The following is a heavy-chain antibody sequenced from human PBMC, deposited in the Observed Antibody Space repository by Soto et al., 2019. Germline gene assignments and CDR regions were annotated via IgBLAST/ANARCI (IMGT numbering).Heavy chain of an antibody. CDR1: GGSISSYY. V-gene: IGHV4-59*08. J-gene: IGHJ6*03. CDR2: IYYSGRT. Sequence: QVQLQESGPGLVKPSETLSLTCTVSGGSISSYYWSWIRQPPGKGLEWIGYIYYSGRTNYNPSLKSRGTISVDTSKNQFSRKLSSVTAADTAVYYCARRKVRGVSYYYMDVWGKGTTVTVSS. CDR3: ARRKVRGVSYYYMDV. D-gene: IGHD3-10*01.